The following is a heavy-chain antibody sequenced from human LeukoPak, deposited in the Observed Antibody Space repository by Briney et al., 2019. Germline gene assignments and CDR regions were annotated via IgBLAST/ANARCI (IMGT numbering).Heavy chain of an antibody. CDR2: ISSSSSYI. D-gene: IGHD6-13*01. J-gene: IGHJ4*02. CDR3: AKDRVAAGRGGGYFDY. Sequence: KPGGSLRLSCAASGFTFSSYSMNWVRQAPGKGLEWVSSISSSSSYIYYADSVKGRFTISRDNSKNTLYLQMNSLRAEDTAVYYCAKDRVAAGRGGGYFDYWGQGTLVTVSS. V-gene: IGHV3-21*01. CDR1: GFTFSSYS.